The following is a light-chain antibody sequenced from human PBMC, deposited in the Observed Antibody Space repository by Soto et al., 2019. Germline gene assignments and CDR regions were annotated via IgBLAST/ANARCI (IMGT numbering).Light chain of an antibody. J-gene: IGLJ2*01. CDR2: ADS. V-gene: IGLV1-47*02. Sequence: QSVLTQPPSASGTPGQRVTISCSGSKSNIGSNEVYWYQQLPGTAPKFLIYADSQRPSGVPDRFSASKSGTSASLTISGLRSEDEAEYYCAVWDDSVFGKIFGVGTKLTVL. CDR1: KSNIGSNE. CDR3: AVWDDSVFGKI.